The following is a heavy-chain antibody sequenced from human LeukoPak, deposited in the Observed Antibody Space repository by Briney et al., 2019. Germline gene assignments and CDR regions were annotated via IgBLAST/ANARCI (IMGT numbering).Heavy chain of an antibody. CDR2: FSFSGVTT. CDR3: AKGGYSSGRYFYYYMDV. Sequence: GGSLRLSCAASGFTFSNYAMSWVRQAPGKGLEWVSTFSFSGVTTYYADSAKGRFTISRDNSKNTVYLQMNNLRAEDTAVYYCAKGGYSSGRYFYYYMDVWGEGTTVTVSS. CDR1: GFTFSNYA. V-gene: IGHV3-23*01. J-gene: IGHJ6*03. D-gene: IGHD5-18*01.